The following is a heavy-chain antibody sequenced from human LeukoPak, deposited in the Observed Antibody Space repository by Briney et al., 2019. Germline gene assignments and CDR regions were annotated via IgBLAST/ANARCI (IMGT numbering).Heavy chain of an antibody. V-gene: IGHV4-39*01. CDR2: IYYSGST. CDR1: GGSISSSSYY. J-gene: IGHJ4*02. CDR3: ARSYGGNPDY. D-gene: IGHD4-23*01. Sequence: SETPSLTCTVSGGSISSSSYYWGWIRQPPGKGLEWIGSIYYSGSTYYNPSLKSRVTISVDTSKNQFSLKLSSVTAADTAVYYCARSYGGNPDYWGQGTLVTVSS.